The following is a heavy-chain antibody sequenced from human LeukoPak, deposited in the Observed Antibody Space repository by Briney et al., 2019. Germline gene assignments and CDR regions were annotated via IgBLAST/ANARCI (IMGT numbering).Heavy chain of an antibody. Sequence: GRSLRLSCAASGFTFSSYAMHWVRQAPGKGLEWVAVISYDGSNKYYADSVKGRFTISRDNSKNTLYLQMNSLRAEDTAVYYCAKPPIQLWLDFDYWGQGTLVTVSS. D-gene: IGHD5-18*01. CDR2: ISYDGSNK. V-gene: IGHV3-30-3*02. CDR1: GFTFSSYA. J-gene: IGHJ4*02. CDR3: AKPPIQLWLDFDY.